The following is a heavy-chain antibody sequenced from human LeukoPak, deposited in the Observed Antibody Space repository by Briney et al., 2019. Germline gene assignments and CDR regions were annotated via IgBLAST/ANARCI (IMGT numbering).Heavy chain of an antibody. V-gene: IGHV3-23*01. CDR1: GFTFSSYA. J-gene: IGHJ4*02. Sequence: PGGSLRLSCAASGFTFSSYAMSWVRQAPGKGLEWVSAISGSGGSAYYADSEKGRFTISRDNSKNTLYLQMNSLRAEDTAVYYCAKEVGGTSSWPFDYWGQGTLVTVSS. CDR3: AKEVGGTSSWPFDY. CDR2: ISGSGGSA. D-gene: IGHD1-1*01.